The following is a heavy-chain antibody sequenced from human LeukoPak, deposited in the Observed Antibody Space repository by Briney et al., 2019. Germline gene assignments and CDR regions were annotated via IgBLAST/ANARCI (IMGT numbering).Heavy chain of an antibody. V-gene: IGHV4-61*09. CDR3: GTAVAGTSDY. CDR2: IYTSGST. Sequence: SETLSLTCTVSGGSISSGSYHWIWIRQPAGKGLEWIGHIYTSGSTNYNPSLRSRVTISVDTSKNQFSLKLSSVTAADTAVYYCGTAVAGTSDYWGQGTLVTVSS. D-gene: IGHD6-19*01. CDR1: GGSISSGSYH. J-gene: IGHJ4*02.